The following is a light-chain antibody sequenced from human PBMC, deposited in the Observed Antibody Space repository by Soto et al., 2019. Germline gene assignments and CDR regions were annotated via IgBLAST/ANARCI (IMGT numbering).Light chain of an antibody. Sequence: DIQMTQSPSTLSASVGARVTITCRASQSISSWLAWYQQKPGKAPKLLISKASSLESGVPSRFSGSVSGTEFTLTISGLQPGDFATYYCQHYDTYPWTFGQGTKVEI. J-gene: IGKJ1*01. CDR1: QSISSW. CDR2: KAS. V-gene: IGKV1-5*03. CDR3: QHYDTYPWT.